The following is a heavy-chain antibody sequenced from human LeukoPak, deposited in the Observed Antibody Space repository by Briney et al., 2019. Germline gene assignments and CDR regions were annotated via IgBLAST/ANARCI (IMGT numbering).Heavy chain of an antibody. V-gene: IGHV5-51*01. D-gene: IGHD3-22*01. Sequence: GESLKISCKGSGYSFTNYWIGWVRQMPGKGLEWMGIVYPGDSDTRYSPSFQGQVTISADKSITTAYLQWSSLQASDTAMYYCARHSYYSDSSGYYYYMDIWGKGTTVTISS. CDR3: ARHSYYSDSSGYYYYMDI. CDR2: VYPGDSDT. J-gene: IGHJ6*03. CDR1: GYSFTNYW.